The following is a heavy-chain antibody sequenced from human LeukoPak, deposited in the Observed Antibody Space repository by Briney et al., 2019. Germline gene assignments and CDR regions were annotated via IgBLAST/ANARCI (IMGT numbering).Heavy chain of an antibody. J-gene: IGHJ4*02. D-gene: IGHD6-13*01. CDR1: GGSISSSNW. Sequence: PSGTLSLTCAASGGSISSSNWWSGVRQPPGKGLEWIGEIYHSGSTNYNPSLKSRVTISVDKSKNQFSLKLSSVTAADTAVYYCARDLAAAPRAFDYWGQGTLVTVSS. CDR3: ARDLAAAPRAFDY. CDR2: IYHSGST. V-gene: IGHV4-4*02.